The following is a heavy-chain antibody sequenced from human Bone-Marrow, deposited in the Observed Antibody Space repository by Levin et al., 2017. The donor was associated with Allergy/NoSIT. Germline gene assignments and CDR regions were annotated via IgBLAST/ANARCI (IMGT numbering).Heavy chain of an antibody. CDR3: ARFGPVAATGADDY. Sequence: GESLKISCAASGFTFSSYSMNWVRQAPGKGLEWVSSISSSSSYIYYADSVKGRFTISRDNAKNSLYLQMNSLRAEDTAVYYCARFGPVAATGADDYWGQGTLVTVSS. D-gene: IGHD2-15*01. CDR2: ISSSSSYI. CDR1: GFTFSSYS. J-gene: IGHJ4*02. V-gene: IGHV3-21*01.